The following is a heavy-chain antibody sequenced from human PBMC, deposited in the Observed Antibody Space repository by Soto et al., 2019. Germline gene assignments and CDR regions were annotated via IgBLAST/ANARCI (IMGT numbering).Heavy chain of an antibody. V-gene: IGHV3-30*18. CDR3: AKEEGIVAGYYYYGMDV. D-gene: IGHD6-13*01. CDR2: ISYDGSNK. CDR1: VFTFSSYG. Sequence: QVQLVESGGGVVQPGRSLRLSCAASVFTFSSYGMHWVRQAPGTGLEWVAVISYDGSNKYYADSVKGRFTISRDNSKNPLDLQMNSLRAEDTAVYYCAKEEGIVAGYYYYGMDVWGQGTTVTVSS. J-gene: IGHJ6*02.